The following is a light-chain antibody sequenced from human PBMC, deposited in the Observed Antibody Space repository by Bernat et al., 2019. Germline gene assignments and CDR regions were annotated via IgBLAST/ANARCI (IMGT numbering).Light chain of an antibody. V-gene: IGLV3-25*03. CDR3: QSADNSGTYPV. CDR1: TLAKQY. J-gene: IGLJ7*01. Sequence: SCELTQPPSVSVSPRQTARITCSGDTLAKQYVNWYQQKPGQAPLQVIYKDIERPSGIPERFSGSSSGTTVTLTISEVQTEDEADYYCQSADNSGTYPVFGGGTQLTVL. CDR2: KDI.